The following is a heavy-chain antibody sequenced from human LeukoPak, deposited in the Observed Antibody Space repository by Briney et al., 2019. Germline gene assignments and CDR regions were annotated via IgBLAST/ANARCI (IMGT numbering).Heavy chain of an antibody. CDR1: GYTFTGYY. CDR3: ARKRATTIGDAFDI. D-gene: IGHD1-26*01. CDR2: INPNSGGT. V-gene: IGHV1-2*02. J-gene: IGHJ3*02. Sequence: ASVKVSCKASGYTFTGYYMHWVRQAPGQGLEWMGWINPNSGGTNYAQKFQGRVTMTRDTSISTAYVELSRLRSDDTAVYYCARKRATTIGDAFDIWGQGTMVTVSS.